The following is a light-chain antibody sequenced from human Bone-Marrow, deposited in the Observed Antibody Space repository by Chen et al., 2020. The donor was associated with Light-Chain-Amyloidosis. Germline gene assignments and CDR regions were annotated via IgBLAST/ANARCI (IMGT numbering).Light chain of an antibody. J-gene: IGLJ3*02. V-gene: IGLV1-47*01. CDR2: RNN. CDR3: AAWDDSLRGVV. CDR1: SSNIGVNY. Sequence: QSVLTQPPSASGTPGQRVTISCSGSSSNIGVNYVTWYQHLPGTAPKVVIYRNNLEAPGFPDRFSATRSGTSASLAISGLRSEDDADYSCAAWDDSLRGVVFGGGTKLTVL.